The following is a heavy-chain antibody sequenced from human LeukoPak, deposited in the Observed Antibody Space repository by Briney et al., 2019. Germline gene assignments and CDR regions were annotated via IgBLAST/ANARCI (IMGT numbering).Heavy chain of an antibody. J-gene: IGHJ4*02. D-gene: IGHD3-10*01. V-gene: IGHV4-34*01. CDR3: ARGEISWFGELLVY. CDR1: GGSFSGYY. Sequence: SQTLSLTCAVYGGSFSGYYCSWICQPPGKGVEWIGEINHSGSTNYNPSLKSRVTISVATSKNQFSLKLSSVTAADTAVYYCARGEISWFGELLVYWGQGTLVTVSS. CDR2: INHSGST.